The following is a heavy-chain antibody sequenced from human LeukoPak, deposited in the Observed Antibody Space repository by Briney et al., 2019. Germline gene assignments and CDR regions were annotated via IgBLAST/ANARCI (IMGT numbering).Heavy chain of an antibody. J-gene: IGHJ4*02. CDR2: FISRSGYI. D-gene: IGHD6-19*01. CDR3: ASFPSSGWYVSGNDF. Sequence: GGSLRLSCAVFGLGFSTYSMNWVGQAPGKGLGGVSSFISRSGYIYYADSVKGRFIISRDNAKNSLFLQMDSLGAEDTAVYCCASFPSSGWYVSGNDFWGQGTLVSVSS. V-gene: IGHV3-21*01. CDR1: GLGFSTYS.